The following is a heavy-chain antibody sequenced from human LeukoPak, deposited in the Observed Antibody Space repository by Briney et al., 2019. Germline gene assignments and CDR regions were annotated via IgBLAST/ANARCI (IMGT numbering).Heavy chain of an antibody. CDR2: ISAYNGNT. Sequence: GASVKVSCKASGYTFTSYGISWVRQAPGQGLEWMGWISAYNGNTNYAQKLQGRVTMTTDTSTSTAYMELRSLRSDDTAVYYCARDDFWSGYYTLTLGYYYYYMDVWGKGTTVTVSS. J-gene: IGHJ6*03. CDR1: GYTFTSYG. V-gene: IGHV1-18*01. D-gene: IGHD3-3*01. CDR3: ARDDFWSGYYTLTLGYYYYYMDV.